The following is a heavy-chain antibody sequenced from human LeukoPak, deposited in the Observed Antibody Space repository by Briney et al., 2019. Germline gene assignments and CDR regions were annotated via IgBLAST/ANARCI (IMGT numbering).Heavy chain of an antibody. D-gene: IGHD6-19*01. CDR3: ARLPQSGWYNWFDP. V-gene: IGHV5-51*01. Sequence: VGSLKISCKGSGYSFTSYWIGWVRQMPGKGLEWMGIIYPGDSDTRYRPSFQGQVTISADKSIRTADLQGSSLKASDTAMYYCARLPQSGWYNWFDPWGQGTLVTVSS. J-gene: IGHJ5*02. CDR2: IYPGDSDT. CDR1: GYSFTSYW.